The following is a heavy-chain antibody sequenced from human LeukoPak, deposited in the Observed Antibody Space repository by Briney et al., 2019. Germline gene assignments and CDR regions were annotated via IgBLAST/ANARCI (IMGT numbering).Heavy chain of an antibody. CDR1: GFGFSSYG. CDR3: AKSPDTVHFDY. V-gene: IGHV3-30*18. J-gene: IGHJ4*02. Sequence: GGSLRLSCATSGFGFSSYGMHWVRQAPGKGLEWVAVISYDGNNEYYADSVKGRFTISRDNSKNTLYLQMNSLRAEDTAVYYCAKSPDTVHFDYWGQGTLVTVSS. D-gene: IGHD4-17*01. CDR2: ISYDGNNE.